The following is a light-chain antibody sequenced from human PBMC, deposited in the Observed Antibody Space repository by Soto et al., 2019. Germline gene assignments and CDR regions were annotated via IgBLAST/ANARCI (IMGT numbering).Light chain of an antibody. V-gene: IGKV3-11*01. CDR1: QSVSSY. J-gene: IGKJ4*01. Sequence: EIVLTQSPATLSLSPGERATLSCRASQSVSSYLAWYQQKPGQVPRLLIYDASSRATGIPARFSGSGSGTDFTLTISSLEPEDFAVYYCQQRSSWPLTFGGGTQVEIK. CDR2: DAS. CDR3: QQRSSWPLT.